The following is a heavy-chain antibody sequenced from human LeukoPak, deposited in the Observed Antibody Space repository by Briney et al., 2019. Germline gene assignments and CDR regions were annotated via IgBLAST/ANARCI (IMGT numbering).Heavy chain of an antibody. CDR2: IWYDGSNK. CDR3: VRSARDCSSTSCRLDP. J-gene: IGHJ5*02. CDR1: GFSFSSYG. Sequence: GRSLRLSCAASGFSFSSYGMHWVRQAPGKGLAWVAVIWYDGSNKYYVDSVKGRFTISRDNSKNTLYLQMNSLRAEDTAVYYCVRSARDCSSTSCRLDPWGQGTLVTVSS. V-gene: IGHV3-33*01. D-gene: IGHD2-2*01.